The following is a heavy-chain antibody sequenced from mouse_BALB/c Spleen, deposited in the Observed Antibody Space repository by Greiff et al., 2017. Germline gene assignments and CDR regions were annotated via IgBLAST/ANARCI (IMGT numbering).Heavy chain of an antibody. CDR1: GFTFSSYA. CDR2: ISSGGSYT. CDR3: AREGPPGAY. D-gene: IGHD3-3*01. V-gene: IGHV5-9-4*01. J-gene: IGHJ3*01. Sequence: EVQGVESGGGLVKPGGSLKLSCAASGFTFSSYAMSWVRQSPEKRLEWVAEISSGGSYTYYPDTVTGRFTISRDNAKNTLYLEMSSLRSEDTAMYYCAREGPPGAYWGQGTLVTVSA.